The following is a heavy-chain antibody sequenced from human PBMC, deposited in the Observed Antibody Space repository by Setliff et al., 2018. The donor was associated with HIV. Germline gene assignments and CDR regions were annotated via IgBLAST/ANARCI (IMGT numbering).Heavy chain of an antibody. V-gene: IGHV5-51*01. CDR2: IFPGDSET. Sequence: PGESLKISCKDSGYSFPNDWIGWVRQMPGKGLEWVAIIFPGDSETRYSPSFEGQVTISADRSINTGYLQWSSLRASDTAIYYCTRHPLRPGIAGYFYFVDVWGTGTTVTVSS. CDR1: GYSFPNDW. CDR3: TRHPLRPGIAGYFYFVDV. J-gene: IGHJ6*03. D-gene: IGHD3-9*01.